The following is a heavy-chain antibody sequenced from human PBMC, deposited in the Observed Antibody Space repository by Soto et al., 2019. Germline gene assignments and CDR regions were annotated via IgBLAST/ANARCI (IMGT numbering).Heavy chain of an antibody. V-gene: IGHV4-34*01. J-gene: IGHJ5*02. D-gene: IGHD2-2*01. CDR1: GGSISSGGYS. Sequence: SETLSLTCAVSGGSISSGGYSWSWIRQPPGKGLEWIGEINHSGSTNYNPSLKSRVTISVDTSKNQFSLKLSSVTAADTAVYYCARGVGYCSGTSCSNWFDPWGQGTLVTVSS. CDR3: ARGVGYCSGTSCSNWFDP. CDR2: INHSGST.